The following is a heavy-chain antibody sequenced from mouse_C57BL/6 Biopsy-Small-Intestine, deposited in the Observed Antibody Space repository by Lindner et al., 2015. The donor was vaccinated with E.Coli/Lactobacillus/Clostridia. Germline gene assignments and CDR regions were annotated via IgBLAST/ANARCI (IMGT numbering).Heavy chain of an antibody. Sequence: VQLQESGPELVKPGASVKMSCKASGYTFTNYVIHWVKQKPGQGLEWIGYTNPYNDGSKYNEKFKGKATVTSDKSSSTAYMELSSLTSEDSAVYYCARKYYHDGSPWFAYWGQGTLVTVSA. CDR3: ARKYYHDGSPWFAY. J-gene: IGHJ3*01. V-gene: IGHV1-14*01. CDR2: TNPYNDGS. D-gene: IGHD1-1*02. CDR1: GYTFTNYV.